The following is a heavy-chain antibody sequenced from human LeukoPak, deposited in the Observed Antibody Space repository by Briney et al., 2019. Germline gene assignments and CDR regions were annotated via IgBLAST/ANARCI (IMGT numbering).Heavy chain of an antibody. V-gene: IGHV3-23*01. J-gene: IGHJ3*02. Sequence: PGGSLRLSCAPSGFTFSSYAMSWVRQPPGNGLEWVSAISGSVGSTYYADSVKGRFTISRDNSKNTLYLQMNSLRAEDTAVYYCAKGHYDSSGYYYERDAFDIWGQGTMVTVSS. CDR2: ISGSVGST. CDR3: AKGHYDSSGYYYERDAFDI. CDR1: GFTFSSYA. D-gene: IGHD3-22*01.